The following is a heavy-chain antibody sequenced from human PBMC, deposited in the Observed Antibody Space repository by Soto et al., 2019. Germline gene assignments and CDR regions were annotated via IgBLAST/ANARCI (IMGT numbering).Heavy chain of an antibody. CDR1: GITFSSYA. CDR3: ARDIDRNNGVYYYGTDV. V-gene: IGHV1-69*13. CDR2: IIPIFGTA. D-gene: IGHD1-20*01. J-gene: IGHJ6*02. Sequence: SVKVSCKVSGITFSSYAISWVRQAPGQGLEWMGGIIPIFGTANYTQKFQGRVTITADESTSTAYMELSSLRSEDTAVYYCARDIDRNNGVYYYGTDVWGQGPTVTVSS.